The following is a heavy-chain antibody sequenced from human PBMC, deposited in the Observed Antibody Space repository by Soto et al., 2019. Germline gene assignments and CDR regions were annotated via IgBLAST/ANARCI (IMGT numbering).Heavy chain of an antibody. CDR3: ARAPRAAASNSGSVS. J-gene: IGHJ5*02. D-gene: IGHD6-13*01. V-gene: IGHV1-69*01. CDR2: IIPIFGTA. Sequence: QVQLVQSGAEVKKPGSSVKVSCKASGGTFSSYAISWVRQAPGQGLEWMGGIIPIFGTANYAQKFQGRVTITSDESTSTGSMDLSRLSTEGTAVYYCARAPRAAASNSGSVSCVQGTLLTVSP. CDR1: GGTFSSYA.